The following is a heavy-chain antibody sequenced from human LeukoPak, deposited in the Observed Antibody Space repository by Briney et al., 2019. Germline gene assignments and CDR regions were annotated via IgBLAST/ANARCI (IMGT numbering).Heavy chain of an antibody. CDR2: TYYSGST. D-gene: IGHD6-13*01. J-gene: IGHJ4*02. V-gene: IGHV4-59*01. Sequence: PSETLSLTCTVSGGSISSYYWSWIRQPPGKGLEWIGYTYYSGSTNYNPSLKSRVTISVDKSKNQCSLKLNSVTVADTAVYHCARSAQFSSTSFDYWGQGAPVTVSS. CDR3: ARSAQFSSTSFDY. CDR1: GGSISSYY.